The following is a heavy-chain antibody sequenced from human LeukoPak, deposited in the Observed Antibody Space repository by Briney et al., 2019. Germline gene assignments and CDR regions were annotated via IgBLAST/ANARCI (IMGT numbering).Heavy chain of an antibody. CDR2: IIPIFGTA. CDR1: GGTFSSYA. CDR3: ARGEMATMGLSGAFDI. D-gene: IGHD5-24*01. V-gene: IGHV1-69*01. J-gene: IGHJ3*02. Sequence: ASVKVSCKASGGTFSSYAISWVRQAPGQGLEWMGGIIPIFGTANYAQKFQGRVTITADESTSTAYMELSSLRSEDTAVYYCARGEMATMGLSGAFDIWGQGTMVTVSS.